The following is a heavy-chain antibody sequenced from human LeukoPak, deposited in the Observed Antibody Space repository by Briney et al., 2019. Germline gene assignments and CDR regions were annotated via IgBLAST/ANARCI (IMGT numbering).Heavy chain of an antibody. Sequence: PSETLSLTCTVSGGSISSYYWSWIRQPPGKGLEWVSYISSSSSSIYYADSVKGRFTISRDNAKNSLYLQMNSLRAEDTAVYYCARFSDYYYMDVWGKGTTVTVSS. CDR2: ISSSSSSI. J-gene: IGHJ6*03. CDR3: ARFSDYYYMDV. V-gene: IGHV3-48*04. D-gene: IGHD1-26*01. CDR1: GGSISSYY.